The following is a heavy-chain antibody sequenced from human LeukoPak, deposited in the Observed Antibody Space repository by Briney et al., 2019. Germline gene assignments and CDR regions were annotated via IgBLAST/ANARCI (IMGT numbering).Heavy chain of an antibody. Sequence: ASVKVSCKASGYTFTSYYMHWVRQAPGQGLEWMGLINPSGGSTSYAQKFQGRVTMTRDMSTSTVYMELSSLRSEDTAVYYCARGGYYGSGNDFRFDPWGQGTLVTVSS. CDR3: ARGGYYGSGNDFRFDP. CDR1: GYTFTSYY. J-gene: IGHJ5*02. D-gene: IGHD3-10*01. V-gene: IGHV1-46*01. CDR2: INPSGGST.